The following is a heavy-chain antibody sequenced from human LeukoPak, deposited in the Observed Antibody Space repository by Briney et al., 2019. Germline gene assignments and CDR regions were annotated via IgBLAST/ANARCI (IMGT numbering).Heavy chain of an antibody. D-gene: IGHD6-13*01. Sequence: ASVKVSCKASGYTFTSYAMNWVRQAPGQGLEWMGWINTNTGNPTYAQGLTGRFVFSLDTSVSTAYLQISSLKAEDTAVYYCATLIAAAGTPLNYYYGMDVWGQGTTVTVSS. V-gene: IGHV7-4-1*02. CDR1: GYTFTSYA. CDR3: ATLIAAAGTPLNYYYGMDV. CDR2: INTNTGNP. J-gene: IGHJ6*02.